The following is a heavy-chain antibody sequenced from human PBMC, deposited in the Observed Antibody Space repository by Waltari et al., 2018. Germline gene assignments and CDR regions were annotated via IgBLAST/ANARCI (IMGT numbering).Heavy chain of an antibody. V-gene: IGHV3-30*18. D-gene: IGHD2-21*01. CDR1: GFSFSIFG. Sequence: QVLLVESGGGVVQPGTSLGLSCAASGFSFSIFGMHWVRQAPGKGLESVAVISYDGRDLYYADSVKGRATISRDNSKNTLYLQMNSLRPEDTAVYYCAKEGVVINGYYFDYWGQGTLVTVSS. CDR3: AKEGVVINGYYFDY. J-gene: IGHJ4*02. CDR2: ISYDGRDL.